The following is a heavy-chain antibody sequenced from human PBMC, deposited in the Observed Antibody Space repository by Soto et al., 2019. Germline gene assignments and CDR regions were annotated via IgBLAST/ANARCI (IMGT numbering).Heavy chain of an antibody. CDR1: GFTFSSYA. V-gene: IGHV3-30-3*01. CDR3: ARDKSPYSSGWHNQHFDY. Sequence: QVQLVESGGGVVQPGRSLRLSCAASGFTFSSYAMHWVRQAPGKGLEWVAVTSYDGSNKYCADSVKGRFTISRDNSKMYLQMNSLRPEDTAVYYCARDKSPYSSGWHNQHFDYWGQGTLVTVSS. J-gene: IGHJ4*02. D-gene: IGHD6-19*01. CDR2: TSYDGSNK.